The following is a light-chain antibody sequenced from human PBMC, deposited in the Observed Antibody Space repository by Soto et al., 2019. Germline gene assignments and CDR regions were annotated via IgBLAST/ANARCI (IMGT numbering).Light chain of an antibody. V-gene: IGKV3-20*01. Sequence: ETVVTQSPATLSESPREIATLSCRASQRVGINSAWYQKKPGQAPRLLIYGASSRAAGVPDRFSGSQSGTDFTLTISRLEPEDFAVYYCQQYGGSPLYTFGQGTRLEI. CDR2: GAS. J-gene: IGKJ5*01. CDR3: QQYGGSPLYT. CDR1: QRVGIN.